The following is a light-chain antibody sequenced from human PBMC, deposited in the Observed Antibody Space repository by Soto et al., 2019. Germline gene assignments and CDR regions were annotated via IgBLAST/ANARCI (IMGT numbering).Light chain of an antibody. CDR1: QSVSSRY. J-gene: IGKJ2*01. Sequence: ETVLTQSPGTLSLSPGERATLSCRASQSVSSRYLAWYQQKPGQAPRLLNYGASSRATGIPDRFSGSGSGTEFTLTISRLEPEDFAVYYCQQYITSPPMYTFGQGTKLEIK. CDR3: QQYITSPPMYT. CDR2: GAS. V-gene: IGKV3-20*01.